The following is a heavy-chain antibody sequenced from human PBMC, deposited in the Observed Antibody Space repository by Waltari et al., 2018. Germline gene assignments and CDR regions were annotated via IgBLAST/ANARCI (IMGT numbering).Heavy chain of an antibody. Sequence: QVHLQQWGAGLLKPSETLSLTCAVSGGSFSGYFWSWFRQPPWKGLEWLGEINHSGYTNYNPSLKSRVTISVYTSKNQFSLKLSSVTAADSAIYYCVRGRGELELEPLFDDWGQGTLVTVSS. J-gene: IGHJ4*02. V-gene: IGHV4-34*02. CDR1: GGSFSGYF. CDR3: VRGRGELELEPLFDD. CDR2: INHSGYT. D-gene: IGHD1-7*01.